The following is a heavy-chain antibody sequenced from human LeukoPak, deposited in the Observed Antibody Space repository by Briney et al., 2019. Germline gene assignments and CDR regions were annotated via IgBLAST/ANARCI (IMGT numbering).Heavy chain of an antibody. J-gene: IGHJ6*03. CDR2: ISYDGSNK. CDR1: GFTFSSYA. CDR3: AREGLLPPNYYYYYMDV. V-gene: IGHV3-30*04. Sequence: GGSLRLSCAASGFTFSSYAIHWVRQAPGKGLEWVALISYDGSNKYCADSVKGRFTISRDDSKDTLYLQMNSLRAEDTAVYYCAREGLLPPNYYYYYMDVWGTGTTVTVSS. D-gene: IGHD2-15*01.